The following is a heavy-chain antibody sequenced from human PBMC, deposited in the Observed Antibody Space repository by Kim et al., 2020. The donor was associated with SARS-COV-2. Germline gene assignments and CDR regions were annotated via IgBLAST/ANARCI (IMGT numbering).Heavy chain of an antibody. D-gene: IGHD3-22*01. CDR3: AKASSSGYYFGTDY. J-gene: IGHJ4*02. CDR1: GFTFSSYA. CDR2: ISGSGGST. V-gene: IGHV3-23*01. Sequence: GGSLRLSCAASGFTFSSYAMSWVRQAPGKGLEWVSAISGSGGSTYYADSVKGRFTISRDNSKNTLYLQMNSLRAEDTAVYYCAKASSSGYYFGTDYWGQGTLVTVSS.